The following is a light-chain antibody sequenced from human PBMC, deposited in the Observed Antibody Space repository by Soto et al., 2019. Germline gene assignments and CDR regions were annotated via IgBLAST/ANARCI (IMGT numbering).Light chain of an antibody. CDR1: QDISNY. CDR2: DAS. V-gene: IGKV1-33*01. Sequence: DIQMTQSQSSLSASVRDRVTITCQARQDISNYLTWYQQKPGKAPKLLIYDASHLETMVPPRLSGSGSGTEFTFTISSLQPEDIATYYCQQYDNLPITFGQGTLLEMK. CDR3: QQYDNLPIT. J-gene: IGKJ5*01.